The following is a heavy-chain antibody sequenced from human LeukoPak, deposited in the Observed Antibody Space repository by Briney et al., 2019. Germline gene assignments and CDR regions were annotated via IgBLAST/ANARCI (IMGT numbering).Heavy chain of an antibody. CDR3: ARDYCAGGACFGRWFDP. CDR1: GGSISSYY. D-gene: IGHD2-21*02. Sequence: SETLSLTCTVSGGSISSYYWSWVRQPPGKGLEWIGYIYYRGTTHYNPSLNSRVTMSVDTSKNYFSLRLSSVTAADTAVYYCARDYCAGGACFGRWFDPWGQGTLVTVSS. V-gene: IGHV4-59*12. CDR2: IYYRGTT. J-gene: IGHJ5*02.